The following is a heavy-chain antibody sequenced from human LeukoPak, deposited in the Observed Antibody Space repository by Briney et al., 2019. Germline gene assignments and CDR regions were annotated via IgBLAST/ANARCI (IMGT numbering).Heavy chain of an antibody. J-gene: IGHJ1*01. CDR2: IYYSGST. Sequence: SETLSLTRTVSGGSISSYYWSWIRQPPGKGLEWIGYIYYSGSTNYNPSLKSRVTISVDTSKNQFTLKLSSVTAADTAVYYCARDRHCSGGSCWFQHWGQGTLVTVSS. CDR3: ARDRHCSGGSCWFQH. D-gene: IGHD2-15*01. V-gene: IGHV4-59*01. CDR1: GGSISSYY.